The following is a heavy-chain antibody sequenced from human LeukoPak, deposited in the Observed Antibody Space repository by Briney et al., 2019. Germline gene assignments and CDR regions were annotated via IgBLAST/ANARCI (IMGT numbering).Heavy chain of an antibody. CDR1: GFTFSSYG. CDR3: AKGSGINTHFDY. V-gene: IGHV3-23*01. CDR2: ISGSGDST. J-gene: IGHJ4*02. Sequence: GGSLRLSCADSGFTFSSYGMSWVRQAPGKGLEWVSGISGSGDSTFYADSVKGRFAISRDSSKNTLYLQMNSLRAEDTALYYCAKGSGINTHFDYWGQGTLVTVSS. D-gene: IGHD3-10*01.